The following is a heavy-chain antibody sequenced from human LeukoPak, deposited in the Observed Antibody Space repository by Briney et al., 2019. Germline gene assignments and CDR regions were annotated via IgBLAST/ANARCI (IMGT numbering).Heavy chain of an antibody. CDR1: GGSFSGYY. Sequence: SETLSLTCAVYGGSFSGYYWSWIRQPPGKGLEWIGEINHSGSTNYNPSLKSRVTISADTSKNQFSLKLSSVTAADTAVYYCATAPYYYDSSGYYFDYWGQGTLVTVSS. D-gene: IGHD3-22*01. CDR3: ATAPYYYDSSGYYFDY. J-gene: IGHJ4*02. CDR2: INHSGST. V-gene: IGHV4-34*01.